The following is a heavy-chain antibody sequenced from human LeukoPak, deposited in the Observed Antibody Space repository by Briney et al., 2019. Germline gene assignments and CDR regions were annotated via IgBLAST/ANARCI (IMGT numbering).Heavy chain of an antibody. J-gene: IGHJ5*02. D-gene: IGHD2-2*01. V-gene: IGHV3-64*01. CDR3: ARDSSASSWTGWLDP. CDR2: ISSNGGST. CDR1: GFTFSSYA. Sequence: GGSLRLSCAASGFTFSSYAMHWVRQAPGKGREYVSAISSNGGSTYYANAVKGRFTISRDNSKNTLYLQMGSLRAEDMAVYYCARDSSASSWTGWLDPWGQGTLVTVSS.